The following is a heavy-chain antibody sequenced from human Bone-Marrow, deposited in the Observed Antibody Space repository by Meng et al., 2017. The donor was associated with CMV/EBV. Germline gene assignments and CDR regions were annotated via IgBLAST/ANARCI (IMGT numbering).Heavy chain of an antibody. J-gene: IGHJ6*02. CDR1: GGTFSSYA. V-gene: IGHV1-69*10. CDR2: IIPILGIA. Sequence: SVKVSCKASGGTFSSYATSWVRQAPGQGLEWMGGIIPILGIANYAQKFQGRVTITADKSTSTAYMELSSLRSEDTAVYYCARGQSGSPPFYYYYYYGMDVWGQGTTVTVSS. D-gene: IGHD2-15*01. CDR3: ARGQSGSPPFYYYYYYGMDV.